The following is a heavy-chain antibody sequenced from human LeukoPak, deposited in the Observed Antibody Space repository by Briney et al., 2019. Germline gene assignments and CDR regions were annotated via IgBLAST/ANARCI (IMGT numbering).Heavy chain of an antibody. Sequence: PGGFLRLSCAASGFTFSRYWMHWVRQAPGKGLVWVSRIDSDGSSTGYTDSVKGRFTISRDNAKNTLYLQMNSLRAEDTAVYYCAGGISATGGGWGQGTMVTVSS. J-gene: IGHJ3*01. CDR1: GFTFSRYW. V-gene: IGHV3-74*01. CDR2: IDSDGSST. CDR3: AGGISATGGG. D-gene: IGHD6-13*01.